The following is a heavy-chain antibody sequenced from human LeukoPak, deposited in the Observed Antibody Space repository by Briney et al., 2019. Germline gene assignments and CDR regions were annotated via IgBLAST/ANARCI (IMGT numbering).Heavy chain of an antibody. Sequence: GGSLRLSCEATGFSFSSYAMSWVRQAPGEGLEWVSASSGSGDSADYADAVKGRFTISRDNAKNSLYLQMNSLRAEDTAVYYCAREAISGVPDPWGQGTLVTVSS. CDR2: SSGSGDSA. J-gene: IGHJ5*02. CDR3: AREAISGVPDP. CDR1: GFSFSSYA. V-gene: IGHV3-23*01. D-gene: IGHD2-2*02.